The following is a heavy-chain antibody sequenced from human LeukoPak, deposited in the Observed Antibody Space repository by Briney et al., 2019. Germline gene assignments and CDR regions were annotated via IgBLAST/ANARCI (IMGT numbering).Heavy chain of an antibody. D-gene: IGHD5-18*01. CDR3: ARGGGGYPVSQFDP. J-gene: IGHJ5*02. V-gene: IGHV4-59*01. Sequence: SEALSLTCTVSRGSISSYYWSSIRQPPGKGVQWIGYISYSGSTNYNPSLKSRVTISVDTSKNEFSLKLNSVTTADTAVYYCARGGGGYPVSQFDPWGQGTLVTVSS. CDR2: ISYSGST. CDR1: RGSISSYY.